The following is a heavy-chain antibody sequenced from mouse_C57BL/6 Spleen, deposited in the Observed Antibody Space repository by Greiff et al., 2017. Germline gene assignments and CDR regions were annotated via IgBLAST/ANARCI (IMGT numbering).Heavy chain of an antibody. CDR3: ARSGGPYYFDD. J-gene: IGHJ2*01. D-gene: IGHD1-1*02. Sequence: QVHVKQSGAELVKPGASVKISCKASGYAFSSYWMNWVKQRPGKGLEWIGQIYPGDGDTNYNGKFKGKATLTADKSSSTAYMQLSSLTSEDSAVYFCARSGGPYYFDDWGQGTTLTVSS. V-gene: IGHV1-80*01. CDR2: IYPGDGDT. CDR1: GYAFSSYW.